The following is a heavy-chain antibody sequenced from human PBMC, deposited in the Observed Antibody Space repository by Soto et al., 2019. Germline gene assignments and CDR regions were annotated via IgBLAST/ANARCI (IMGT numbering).Heavy chain of an antibody. V-gene: IGHV4-31*03. Sequence: PSETLSLTCTVSGGSISSGGYYWSWIRQHPGKGLEWIGYIYYSGSTYYNPSLKSRVTISVDTSKNQFSLKLSSVTAADTAVYYCATLRDTYYYDSSGYYYSPASTFDYWGQGTLVTVSS. CDR3: ATLRDTYYYDSSGYYYSPASTFDY. CDR2: IYYSGST. CDR1: GGSISSGGYY. D-gene: IGHD3-22*01. J-gene: IGHJ4*02.